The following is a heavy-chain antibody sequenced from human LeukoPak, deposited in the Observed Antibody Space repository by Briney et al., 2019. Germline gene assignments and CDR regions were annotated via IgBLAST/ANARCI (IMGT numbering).Heavy chain of an antibody. V-gene: IGHV1-69*04. Sequence: SVKVSCKASGGTFSSYAISWVRQAPGQGLEWMGRIIPILGIANYAQKFQGRVTITADKSTSTAYMELRNLRSDDTAVYYCARDRLLGQQLVPSFDYWGQGTLVTVSS. CDR3: ARDRLLGQQLVPSFDY. J-gene: IGHJ4*02. CDR2: IIPILGIA. CDR1: GGTFSSYA. D-gene: IGHD6-13*01.